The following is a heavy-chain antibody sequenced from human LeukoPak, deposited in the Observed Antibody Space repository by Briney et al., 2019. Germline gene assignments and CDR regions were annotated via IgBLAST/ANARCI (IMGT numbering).Heavy chain of an antibody. CDR3: ARSTVAGAGTDY. D-gene: IGHD6-19*01. CDR2: IYYSGST. Sequence: SETLSLTCTVSGGSISSSSYYWGWIRQPPGKGLEWIGSIYYSGSTYYNPSLKSRVTISVDTSKNQFSLKLSSVTAADMAVYYCARSTVAGAGTDYWGQGTLVTVSS. CDR1: GGSISSSSYY. J-gene: IGHJ4*02. V-gene: IGHV4-39*07.